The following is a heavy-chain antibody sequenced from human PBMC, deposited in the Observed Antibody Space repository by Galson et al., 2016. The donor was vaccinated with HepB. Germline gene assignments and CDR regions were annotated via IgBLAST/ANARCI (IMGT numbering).Heavy chain of an antibody. V-gene: IGHV3-23*01. D-gene: IGHD3-10*01. CDR2: ITAGGENT. J-gene: IGHJ5*02. CDR3: ARVREDYGSGDYYRGPTFGL. Sequence: SLRLSCAASGFTFRTYVFSWVRQAPGKGLEWVSSITAGGENTYYADSVKGRFTVSRDNSKNTLYLQMNGLRVEDTAIYYCARVREDYGSGDYYRGPTFGLWGQGTLVTVSS. CDR1: GFTFRTYV.